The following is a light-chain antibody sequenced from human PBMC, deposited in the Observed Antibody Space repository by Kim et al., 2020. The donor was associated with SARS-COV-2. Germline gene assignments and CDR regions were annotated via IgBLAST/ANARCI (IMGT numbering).Light chain of an antibody. V-gene: IGKV3-15*01. J-gene: IGKJ1*01. Sequence: EIVMTQSPATLSLSPGERATLSCRASQSVSNNLAWYQQKPGQAPRLLIYGVSTRATGIPARFSGSGSGTEFTLTISSLQSEDFAVYYCQQYPWTFGQGTKVDIK. CDR3: QQYPWT. CDR2: GVS. CDR1: QSVSNN.